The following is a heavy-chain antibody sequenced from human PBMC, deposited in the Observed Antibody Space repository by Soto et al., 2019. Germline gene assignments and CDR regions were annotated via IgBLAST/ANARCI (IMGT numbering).Heavy chain of an antibody. CDR1: GYTHTELS. Sequence: ASVNSSFKVSGYTHTELSMHWVRQAPVKGLEWMGGFDPEDGETIYAQKFQGRVTMTEDTSTDTAYMELSSLRSEDAAVYYCATGLASYKTTLYYYYYYYYMDVWGKGTTVTVSS. D-gene: IGHD1-1*01. CDR2: FDPEDGET. CDR3: ATGLASYKTTLYYYYYYYYMDV. V-gene: IGHV1-24*01. J-gene: IGHJ6*03.